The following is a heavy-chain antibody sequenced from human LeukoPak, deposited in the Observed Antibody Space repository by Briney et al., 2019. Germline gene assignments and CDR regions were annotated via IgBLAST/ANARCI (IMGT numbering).Heavy chain of an antibody. CDR3: ASVGDITIFGVVIY. CDR1: GGTFSSYA. CDR2: IIPIFGTA. D-gene: IGHD3-3*01. J-gene: IGHJ4*02. V-gene: IGHV1-69*13. Sequence: SVKVSCKASGGTFSSYAISWVRQAPGQGLEWMGGIIPIFGTANYPQKFQGRVTITADESTSTAYMELSSLRSEDTAVYYCASVGDITIFGVVIYWGQGTLVTVSS.